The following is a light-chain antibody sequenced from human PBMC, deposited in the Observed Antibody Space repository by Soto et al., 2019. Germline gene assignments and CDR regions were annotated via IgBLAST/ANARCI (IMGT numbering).Light chain of an antibody. V-gene: IGKV1-9*01. CDR1: QGISSY. CDR3: QQVNVYPST. Sequence: DLQMTQSPSPLSAAVGDRVTITCRASQGISSYLGWYQQKPGKAPNLLIYDASTLHSGVPSRFSGGGSGTDFTLTISSLQPEDFATYYCQQVNVYPSTFGGGTKVDIK. CDR2: DAS. J-gene: IGKJ4*01.